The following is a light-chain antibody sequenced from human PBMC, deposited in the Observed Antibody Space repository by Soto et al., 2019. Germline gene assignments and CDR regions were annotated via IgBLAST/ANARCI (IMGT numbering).Light chain of an antibody. CDR1: QTVSRNY. J-gene: IGKJ5*01. CDR3: QQRSNWPPIT. V-gene: IGKV3D-20*02. CDR2: AAS. Sequence: EIVFTQSPGTLSLSTGEGTTLSCRASQTVSRNYLAWYQQKRGQAPRLLIYAASNRAPGIPDRFSGSGSGTDFTLTIIRLEPEDFAVYYCQQRSNWPPITFGQGTRLEIK.